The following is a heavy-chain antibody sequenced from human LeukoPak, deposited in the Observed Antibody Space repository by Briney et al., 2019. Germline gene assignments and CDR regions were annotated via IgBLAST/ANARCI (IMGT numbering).Heavy chain of an antibody. CDR1: GFTVSSNY. CDR3: AKDTSRYTSGSTNFDY. D-gene: IGHD6-19*01. CDR2: IYSGGST. Sequence: PGGSLRLSCAASGFTVSSNYMSWVRQAPGKGLEWVSVIYSGGSTYYADSVKGRFTISRDNSKNTLYLQVNSLRAEDTAVYFCAKDTSRYTSGSTNFDYWGQGTLVTVSS. V-gene: IGHV3-53*01. J-gene: IGHJ4*02.